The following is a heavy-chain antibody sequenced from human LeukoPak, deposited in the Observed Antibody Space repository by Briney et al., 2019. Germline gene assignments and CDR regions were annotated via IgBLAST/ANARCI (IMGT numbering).Heavy chain of an antibody. CDR3: ARTYDFGRGPPGDAFDN. V-gene: IGHV3-48*04. CDR1: GFSFRIFG. CDR2: IDARSGIT. Sequence: GGSLRLSCAASGFSFRIFGLNWVRQAPGKGPEWVSYIDARSGITYYADSVQGRFTISRDDARESVFLQMDGLRVDDTAVYYCARTYDFGRGPPGDAFDNWGPGTWVIVSS. J-gene: IGHJ3*02. D-gene: IGHD3-3*01.